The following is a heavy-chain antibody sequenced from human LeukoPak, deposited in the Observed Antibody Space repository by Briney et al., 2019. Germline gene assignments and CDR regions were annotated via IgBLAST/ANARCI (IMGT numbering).Heavy chain of an antibody. J-gene: IGHJ4*02. D-gene: IGHD2-2*01. CDR2: ISSSSSYI. Sequence: PGGSLRLSCAASGFTFSSYSMNWVRQAPGKGLEWVSSISSSSSYIYYADSVKGRFTISRDNAKNSLYLQMNRLRAEDTAVYYCASPWWGYCSSTSCYDFDYWGQGTLVTVSS. V-gene: IGHV3-21*01. CDR1: GFTFSSYS. CDR3: ASPWWGYCSSTSCYDFDY.